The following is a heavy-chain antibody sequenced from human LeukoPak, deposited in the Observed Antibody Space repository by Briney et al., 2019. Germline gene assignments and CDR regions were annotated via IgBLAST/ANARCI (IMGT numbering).Heavy chain of an antibody. J-gene: IGHJ4*02. Sequence: ASVKVSCKASGDTFSSYAISWVRQAPGQGLEWMGWINPNSGGTNYAQKFQGRVTMTRDTSISTAYMELSRLRSDDTAVYYCARGRAPSGWPYYFDYWGQGTLVTVSS. V-gene: IGHV1-2*02. CDR1: GDTFSSYA. CDR3: ARGRAPSGWPYYFDY. CDR2: INPNSGGT. D-gene: IGHD6-19*01.